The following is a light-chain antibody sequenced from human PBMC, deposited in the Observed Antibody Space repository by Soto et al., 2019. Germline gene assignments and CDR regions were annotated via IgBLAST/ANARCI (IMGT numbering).Light chain of an antibody. CDR2: EVS. CDR3: SSYTSSSTPYV. J-gene: IGLJ1*01. Sequence: ALTQPASVSASPGQSITISCTGTSSDVGGYNYVSWYQQHPGKAPKLMIYEVSNRPSGVSNRFSGSKSGNTASLTISGLQAEDEADYYCSSYTSSSTPYVFGTGTKVTVL. V-gene: IGLV2-14*01. CDR1: SSDVGGYNY.